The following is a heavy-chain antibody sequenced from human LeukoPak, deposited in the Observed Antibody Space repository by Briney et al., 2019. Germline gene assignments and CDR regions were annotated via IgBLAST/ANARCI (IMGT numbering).Heavy chain of an antibody. CDR2: IYSSGST. D-gene: IGHD3-3*01. CDR1: GGSISSGSYY. V-gene: IGHV4-61*02. CDR3: ASTRNYDLWSGSGYFDL. J-gene: IGHJ2*01. Sequence: SQTLSLTCTVSGGSISSGSYYWSWIRQPAGKRLEWIGRIYSSGSTNYNPSLKSRVTISVDTSKNQFSLKLSSVTAADTAAYYCASTRNYDLWSGSGYFDLWGRGTLVTVSS.